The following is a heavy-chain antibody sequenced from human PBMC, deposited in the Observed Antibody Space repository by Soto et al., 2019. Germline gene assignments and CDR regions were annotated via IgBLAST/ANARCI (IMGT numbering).Heavy chain of an antibody. CDR1: GFTFSSYG. CDR2: ISYDGSNK. CDR3: AKGPITPAAHPNYYYGTDV. Sequence: GGSLRLSCAASGFTFSSYGMHWVRQAPGKGLEWVAVISYDGSNKYYADSVKGRFTISRDNSKNTLYLQMNSLRAEDTAVYYCAKGPITPAAHPNYYYGTDVWGQGTTLNVSS. V-gene: IGHV3-30*18. J-gene: IGHJ6*02. D-gene: IGHD2-2*01.